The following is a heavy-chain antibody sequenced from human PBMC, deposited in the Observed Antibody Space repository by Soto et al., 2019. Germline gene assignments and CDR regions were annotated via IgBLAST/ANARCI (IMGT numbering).Heavy chain of an antibody. J-gene: IGHJ3*02. V-gene: IGHV3-23*01. CDR2: ISGRGGDS. D-gene: IGHD4-17*01. CDR3: VRAHDDYEDAFDI. Sequence: EVQLLESGGGLVQPGGSLTLSCAASGFTFTNYAVSWVRQAPGKGLEWVSNISGRGGDSYYTDSVKGRFTISRDNSKNTLYMQMNSVRAEDTAVYSCVRAHDDYEDAFDIWGQGTMVTVSS. CDR1: GFTFTNYA.